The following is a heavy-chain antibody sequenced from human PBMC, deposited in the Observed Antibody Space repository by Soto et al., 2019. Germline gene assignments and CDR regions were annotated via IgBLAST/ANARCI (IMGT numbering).Heavy chain of an antibody. D-gene: IGHD5-12*01. J-gene: IGHJ4*02. CDR3: ARGEIVATRY. CDR2: MNPNSGNT. CDR1: GYTFTSHD. Sequence: QVQLVQSGAEVKKPGASVKVSCKASGYTFTSHDINWVRQATGQGLEWMGWMNPNSGNTGYAQKFQGRGSMTRNSSTSKAYMELSSRRSEDTAVYFCARGEIVATRYWGQGTLVTVSS. V-gene: IGHV1-8*01.